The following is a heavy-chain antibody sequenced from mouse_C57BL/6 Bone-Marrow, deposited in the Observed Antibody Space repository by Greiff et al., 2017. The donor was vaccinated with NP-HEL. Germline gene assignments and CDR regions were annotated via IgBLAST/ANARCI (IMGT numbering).Heavy chain of an antibody. CDR1: GYTFTSYW. V-gene: IGHV1-55*01. CDR2: IYPGSGST. Sequence: VQLQQPGAELVKPGASVKMSCKASGYTFTSYWITWVKQRPGQGLEWIGDIYPGSGSTNYNEKFKSKATLTVDTSSSTAYMQLSSLTSEDSAVYYCARPLYYGRSPMDYWGQGTSVTVSS. D-gene: IGHD1-1*01. J-gene: IGHJ4*01. CDR3: ARPLYYGRSPMDY.